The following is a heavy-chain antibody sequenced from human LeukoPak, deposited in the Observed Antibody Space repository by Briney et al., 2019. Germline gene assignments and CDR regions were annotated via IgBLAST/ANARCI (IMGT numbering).Heavy chain of an antibody. D-gene: IGHD2-2*01. J-gene: IGHJ3*02. CDR1: GGSVSSSDYY. CDR3: ARAVGYCSSTSCYSYAFDI. Sequence: SETLSLTCTVSGGSVSSSDYYWGWIRQPPGKGLEWIGSNSYSGIPYYNPSLKSRVTISIDTSKDQFSLKLSSVTAADTAVYYCARAVGYCSSTSCYSYAFDIWGQGTMVTVSS. CDR2: NSYSGIP. V-gene: IGHV4-39*07.